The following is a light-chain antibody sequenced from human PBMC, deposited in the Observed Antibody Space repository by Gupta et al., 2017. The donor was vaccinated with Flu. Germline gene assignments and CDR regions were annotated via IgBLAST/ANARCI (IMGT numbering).Light chain of an antibody. Sequence: QSVLTQPPSVSGAPGQRVTISCPGSSSNIGAGYNVHWYQQFPGTAPKLLIYSNNNRPSGVPDRFSGSKSGTSASLAITGLQAEDEADYYCQSYDSRLSGSVFGGGTKLTVL. CDR3: QSYDSRLSGSV. V-gene: IGLV1-40*01. J-gene: IGLJ3*02. CDR1: SSNIGAGYN. CDR2: SNN.